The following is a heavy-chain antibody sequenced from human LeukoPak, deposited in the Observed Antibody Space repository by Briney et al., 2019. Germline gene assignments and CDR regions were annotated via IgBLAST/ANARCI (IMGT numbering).Heavy chain of an antibody. CDR2: IYPGDSDT. D-gene: IGHD6-19*01. V-gene: IGHV5-51*01. CDR3: ARGSSSGWYLFDY. Sequence: GESLKISCKGSGYTFTSYWIGWVRQMPGKGLEWMGIIYPGDSDTRYSPSSQGQVTISADKSISTAYLQWSSLKASDTAMYYCARGSSSGWYLFDYWGQGTLVTVSS. CDR1: GYTFTSYW. J-gene: IGHJ4*02.